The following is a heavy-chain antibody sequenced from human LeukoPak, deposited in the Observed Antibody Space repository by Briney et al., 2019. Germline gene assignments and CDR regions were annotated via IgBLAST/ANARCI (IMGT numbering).Heavy chain of an antibody. CDR3: AKEPYSSSGFDY. CDR2: IRYDGSNK. J-gene: IGHJ4*02. CDR1: GFTFSSYG. V-gene: IGHV3-30*02. Sequence: GGSLRLSCAASGFTFSSYGMHWVRQAPGKGLEWVAFIRYDGSNKYYADSVKGRFTISRDNSKNTLYLQMNSLRAEDTAVYYCAKEPYSSSGFDYWGQGTLVTVSS. D-gene: IGHD6-6*01.